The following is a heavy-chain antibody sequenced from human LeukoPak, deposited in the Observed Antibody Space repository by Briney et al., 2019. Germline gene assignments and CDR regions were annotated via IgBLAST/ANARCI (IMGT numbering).Heavy chain of an antibody. CDR1: GGSISSYY. V-gene: IGHV4-59*06. Sequence: SETLSLTCTVSGGSISSYYWSWIRQHPGKGLEWIGYIYYSGSTYYNPSLKSRVTISVDTSKNQFSLKLSSVTAADTAVYYCAREWWAATGWKEDYYFDYWGQGTLVTVSS. CDR2: IYYSGST. J-gene: IGHJ4*02. CDR3: AREWWAATGWKEDYYFDY. D-gene: IGHD2-15*01.